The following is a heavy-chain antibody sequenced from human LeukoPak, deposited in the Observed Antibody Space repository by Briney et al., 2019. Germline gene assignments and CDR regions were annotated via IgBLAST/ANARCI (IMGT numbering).Heavy chain of an antibody. V-gene: IGHV1-46*01. Sequence: ASVKVSCKASGYTFTSYYMHWVRQAPGQGPEWMGIINPSGGSTSYAQKFQGRVTMTRDTSTSTVYMELSSLRSEDTAVYYCARPYCSGGSCHQNYYGMDVWGQGTTVTVSS. CDR3: ARPYCSGGSCHQNYYGMDV. J-gene: IGHJ6*02. CDR1: GYTFTSYY. CDR2: INPSGGST. D-gene: IGHD2-15*01.